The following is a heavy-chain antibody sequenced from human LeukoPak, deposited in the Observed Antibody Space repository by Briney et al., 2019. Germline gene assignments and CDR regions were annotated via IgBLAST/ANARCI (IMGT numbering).Heavy chain of an antibody. J-gene: IGHJ4*02. V-gene: IGHV3-48*02. Sequence: PGGSLRLSCAASGFTFSSYNMHWVRQAPGKGLEWVSYISSRSSTIYYADSVKGRFTISRDNAKNSLYMQMNSLRDEDTAVYYXXXDQGGSSWFDYWGQGTLVTVSS. CDR3: XXDQGGSSWFDY. CDR2: ISSRSSTI. D-gene: IGHD6-13*01. CDR1: GFTFSSYN.